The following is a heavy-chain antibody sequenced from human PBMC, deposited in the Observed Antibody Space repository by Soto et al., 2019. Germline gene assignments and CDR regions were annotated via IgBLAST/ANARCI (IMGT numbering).Heavy chain of an antibody. CDR3: ARAIAAAYLEKPFDY. V-gene: IGHV4-31*03. CDR2: IYYSGST. D-gene: IGHD6-13*01. CDR1: GGSISSGGYY. Sequence: QVQLQESGPGLVKPSQTLSLTCTVSGGSISSGGYYWSWTRQHPGKGLEWIGYIYYSGSTYYNPSLKSRVTISVDTSKNQFSLKLSSVTAADTAVYYCARAIAAAYLEKPFDYWGQGTLVTVSS. J-gene: IGHJ4*02.